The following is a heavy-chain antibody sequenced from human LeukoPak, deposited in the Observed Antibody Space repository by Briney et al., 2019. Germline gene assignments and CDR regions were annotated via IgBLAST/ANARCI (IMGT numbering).Heavy chain of an antibody. CDR2: IYDSGST. CDR3: ARQNISGSSLGYFDY. CDR1: GASISSYD. V-gene: IGHV4-59*01. Sequence: SETLSLTCTLSGASISSYDWSWIRQPPGKGLEWIGNIYDSGSTNYNPSLKSRVTISVDTSKNQCSLKLSSVTASDTAVYYCARQNISGSSLGYFDYWGQGILVNVSS. D-gene: IGHD3-22*01. J-gene: IGHJ4*01.